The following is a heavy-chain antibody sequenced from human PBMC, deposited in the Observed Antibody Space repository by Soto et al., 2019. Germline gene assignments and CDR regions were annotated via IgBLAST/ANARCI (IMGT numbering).Heavy chain of an antibody. D-gene: IGHD2-2*01. J-gene: IGHJ5*02. CDR3: ARHWAVPAASNNLFDP. CDR2: IYPGDSDT. CDR1: GYSFTSYW. V-gene: IGHV5-51*01. Sequence: PGESLKISCKGSGYSFTSYWIGWVRQMPGKGLEWMGIIYPGDSDTRYSPSFQGQVTISADKSISTAYLQWSSLKASDTAMYYCARHWAVPAASNNLFDPWGQGTLVTVSS.